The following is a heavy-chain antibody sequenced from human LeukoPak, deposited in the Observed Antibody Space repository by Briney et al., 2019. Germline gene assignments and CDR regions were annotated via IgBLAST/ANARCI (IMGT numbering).Heavy chain of an antibody. CDR2: IKQDGSEK. Sequence: GGSLRLSCAASGFTFSSYWMSWVRQAPGKGLEWVANIKQDGSEKYYVDSVKGRFTISRDNAKNSLYLQMNSLRAEDTAVYYCVGYCSSTSCPPNFDYWGQGTLVTVSS. CDR1: GFTFSSYW. J-gene: IGHJ4*02. CDR3: VGYCSSTSCPPNFDY. V-gene: IGHV3-7*01. D-gene: IGHD2-2*01.